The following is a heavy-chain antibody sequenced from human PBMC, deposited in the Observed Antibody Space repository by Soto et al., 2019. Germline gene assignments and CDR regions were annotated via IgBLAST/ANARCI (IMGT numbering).Heavy chain of an antibody. CDR2: IVVGSGNT. CDR1: GFTFTSSA. V-gene: IGHV1-58*01. Sequence: SVKVSCKASGFTFTSSAVQWVRQARGQRLEWIGWIVVGSGNTNYAQKFQERVTITRDMSTSTAYMELSSLRSEDTAVYYCARVVGALGHWFDPWGQGTLVTVSS. D-gene: IGHD2-15*01. CDR3: ARVVGALGHWFDP. J-gene: IGHJ5*02.